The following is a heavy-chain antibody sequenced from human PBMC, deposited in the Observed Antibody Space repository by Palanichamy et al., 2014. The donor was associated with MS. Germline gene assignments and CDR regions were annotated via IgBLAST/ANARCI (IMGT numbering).Heavy chain of an antibody. CDR2: IRQDGGET. CDR1: EFTFSSYW. D-gene: IGHD2-15*01. V-gene: IGHV3-7*01. CDR3: ARDKRCSGGTCYSASYFDY. J-gene: IGHJ4*02. Sequence: GGGVGPAVGGPVRLSCVASEFTFSSYWMSWVRQAPGKGLEWVANIRQDGGETYYVDSVKGRFTISRDNAENSLYLEMHSLRGEDTAVYYCARDKRCSGGTCYSASYFDYWGQGVLVTVSS.